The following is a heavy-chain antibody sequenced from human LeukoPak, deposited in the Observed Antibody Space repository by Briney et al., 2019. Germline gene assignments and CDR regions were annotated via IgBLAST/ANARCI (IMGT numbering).Heavy chain of an antibody. CDR2: ISSSSSYI. CDR1: GFTFSSYS. D-gene: IGHD2-2*01. V-gene: IGHV3-21*01. CDR3: ARPCPYCSSTSGGYFDY. Sequence: GGSLRLSCAASGFTFSSYSMNWVRQAPGKGLEWVSSISSSSSYIYYADSVKGRFTISRDNAKNSLYLQTNSLRAEDTAVYYCARPCPYCSSTSGGYFDYWGQGTLVTVSS. J-gene: IGHJ4*02.